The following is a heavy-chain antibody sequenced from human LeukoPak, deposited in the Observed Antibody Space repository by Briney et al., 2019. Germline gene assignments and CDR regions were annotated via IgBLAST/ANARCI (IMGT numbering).Heavy chain of an antibody. D-gene: IGHD3-3*01. Sequence: VASVKVSCKSSGNTFNGYGITWVPQVPGQGLEWMGWISAYNGDTKYAQKLQDRVTMTTDTSTNTAYMELRSLRSDDTAVYYCARKDYFYDWRGSRTTTDSWGQGTLVTVSS. CDR2: ISAYNGDT. CDR1: GNTFNGYG. V-gene: IGHV1-18*01. J-gene: IGHJ4*02. CDR3: ARKDYFYDWRGSRTTTDS.